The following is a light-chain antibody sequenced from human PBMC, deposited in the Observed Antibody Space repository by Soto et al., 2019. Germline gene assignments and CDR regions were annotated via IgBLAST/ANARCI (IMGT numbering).Light chain of an antibody. J-gene: IGKJ1*01. CDR3: QHYNNYSEA. Sequence: DIQMTQSPSTLSGSVGDRVTITCRASQTISSWLAWYQQKPGKAPKLLIYKASSLKSGVPSRFSGSGSGTEFTLTISKLQPDEFATYYCQHYNNYSEAFGQGTKVELK. CDR2: KAS. V-gene: IGKV1-5*03. CDR1: QTISSW.